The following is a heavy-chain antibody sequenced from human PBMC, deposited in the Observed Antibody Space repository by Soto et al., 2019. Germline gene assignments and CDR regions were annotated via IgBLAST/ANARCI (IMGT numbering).Heavy chain of an antibody. J-gene: IGHJ6*02. D-gene: IGHD1-26*01. CDR2: INPSGGST. V-gene: IGHV1-46*01. CDR1: GYTFTSYY. CDR3: AREVGLYDYYYGMDV. Sequence: ASVKVSCKASGYTFTSYYMHCVRQAPGQGLEWMGIINPSGGSTSYAQKFQGRVTMTRDTSTSTVYMELSSLRSEDTAVYYCAREVGLYDYYYGMDVWGQGTTVTVSS.